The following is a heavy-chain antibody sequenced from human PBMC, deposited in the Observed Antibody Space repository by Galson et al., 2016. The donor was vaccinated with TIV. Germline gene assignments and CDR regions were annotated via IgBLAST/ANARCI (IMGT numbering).Heavy chain of an antibody. CDR3: ARGRTSVVGRTLDY. D-gene: IGHD5/OR15-5a*01. J-gene: IGHJ4*02. CDR1: GFTFGGYA. Sequence: SLRLSCATSGFTFGGYAMHWVRQAPGKGLEWVAIISFDGRNEDYSDSAKGRFSISRDNSKNTLYLQMNSLRPEDTAVYFCARGRTSVVGRTLDYWGLGTLVTVSS. CDR2: ISFDGRNE. V-gene: IGHV3-30*04.